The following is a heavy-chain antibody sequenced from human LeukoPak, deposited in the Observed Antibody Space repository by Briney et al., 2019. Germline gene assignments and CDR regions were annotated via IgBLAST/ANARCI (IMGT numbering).Heavy chain of an antibody. V-gene: IGHV3-66*01. CDR1: GFTVSSYY. Sequence: GGSLRLSCVASGFTVSSYYMSWVRQAPGKGLEWASVIYSDGSTYYADSVKGRFTISRDNSKNTVYLQMNHLRAEDTAVYYCAGMEDILTDYQYHFDYWGQGTLVTVSS. J-gene: IGHJ4*02. CDR2: IYSDGST. D-gene: IGHD3-9*01. CDR3: AGMEDILTDYQYHFDY.